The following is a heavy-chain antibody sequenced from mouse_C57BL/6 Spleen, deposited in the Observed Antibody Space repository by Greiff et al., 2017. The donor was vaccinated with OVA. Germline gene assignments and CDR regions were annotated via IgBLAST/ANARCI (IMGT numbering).Heavy chain of an antibody. J-gene: IGHJ1*03. Sequence: VQLQESGAELARPGASVKLSCKASGYTFTSYGISWVKQRTGQGLEWIGEIYPRSGNTYYNEKFKGKATLTADKSSSTAYMELRSLTSEDSAVYFCARDSNYNWYFDVWGTGTTVTVSS. CDR2: IYPRSGNT. CDR3: ARDSNYNWYFDV. D-gene: IGHD2-5*01. V-gene: IGHV1-81*01. CDR1: GYTFTSYG.